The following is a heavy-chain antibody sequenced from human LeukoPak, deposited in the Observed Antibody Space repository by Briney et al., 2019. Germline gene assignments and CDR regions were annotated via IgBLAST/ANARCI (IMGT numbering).Heavy chain of an antibody. V-gene: IGHV4-31*03. J-gene: IGHJ4*02. CDR1: GGSISSGGYC. D-gene: IGHD4-11*01. Sequence: SQTLSLTCTVSGGSISSGGYCWSWIRQHPGTGLEWIGYIYYSGSTYYNPSLKSRVTISVDTSKNQFSLKLSSVTAADTAVYYCARILMTTVTTYYFDYWGQGTLVTVSS. CDR2: IYYSGST. CDR3: ARILMTTVTTYYFDY.